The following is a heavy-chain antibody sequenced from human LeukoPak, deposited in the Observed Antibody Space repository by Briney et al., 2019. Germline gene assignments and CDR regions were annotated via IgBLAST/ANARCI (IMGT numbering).Heavy chain of an antibody. CDR2: IYYSGST. CDR1: GASISNYY. D-gene: IGHD5-18*01. V-gene: IGHV4-59*08. CDR3: ARVGYGYLIDY. J-gene: IGHJ4*02. Sequence: SETLSLTCTVSGASISNYYWSWIRQPPGKGLEWIGYIYYSGSTNYNPSLKSRVTISVDTSKNQFSLKLSSVTAADTAVYYCARVGYGYLIDYWGQGTLVTVSS.